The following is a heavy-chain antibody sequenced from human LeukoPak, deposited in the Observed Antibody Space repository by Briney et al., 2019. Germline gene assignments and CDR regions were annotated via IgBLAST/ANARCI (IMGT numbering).Heavy chain of an antibody. CDR2: ISTSSSYI. CDR3: ARDSYYDSSGYISKYNWFDP. Sequence: GGSLRLSCGASGFTFSGYSMNWVRQAPGKGLEWVSSISTSSSYIYYADSVKGRFTISRDNAKNSLYLQMNSLRAEDTAVYYCARDSYYDSSGYISKYNWFDPWGQGTLVTVSS. V-gene: IGHV3-21*01. J-gene: IGHJ5*02. D-gene: IGHD3-22*01. CDR1: GFTFSGYS.